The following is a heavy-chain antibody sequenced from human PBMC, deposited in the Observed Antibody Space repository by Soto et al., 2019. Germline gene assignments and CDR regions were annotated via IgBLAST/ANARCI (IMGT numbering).Heavy chain of an antibody. CDR1: GFTFSSYG. J-gene: IGHJ4*02. Sequence: QVQLVESGGGVVKPGWSLRVSFAASGFTFSSYGIHWVRQAPGKGLEWVTLMLRDGSFQYYADSVKGRFTISRDNSNNTVYLHMNSLSAEDKSVNCCAKGSEGYYFDYWGQGTLVTVSS. CDR2: MLRDGSFQ. CDR3: AKGSEGYYFDY. V-gene: IGHV3-30*02.